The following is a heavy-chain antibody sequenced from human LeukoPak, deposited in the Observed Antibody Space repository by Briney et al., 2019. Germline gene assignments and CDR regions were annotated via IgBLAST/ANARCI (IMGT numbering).Heavy chain of an antibody. CDR3: ARWLAGLRFFSPPNYYFDY. Sequence: GGSLRLSCAASEFSVGSNYMTWVRQAPGKGLEWVSGINWNGGSTGYADSVKGRFTISRDNAKNSLYLQMNSLRAEDTALYYCARWLAGLRFFSPPNYYFDYWGQGTLVTVSS. D-gene: IGHD3-3*01. J-gene: IGHJ4*02. CDR2: INWNGGST. CDR1: EFSVGSNY. V-gene: IGHV3-20*04.